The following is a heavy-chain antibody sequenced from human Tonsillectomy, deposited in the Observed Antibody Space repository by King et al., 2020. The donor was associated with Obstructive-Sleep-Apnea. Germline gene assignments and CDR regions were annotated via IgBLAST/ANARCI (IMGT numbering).Heavy chain of an antibody. V-gene: IGHV3-66*01. J-gene: IGHJ4*02. Sequence: VQLVESGGGLVQPGGSLRLSCTVSGFTVSSNYMSWVRQAPGKGLERVSVIYSGGRAYYADSVKGRFTISRDNSKTTLYLQMNGLRAEDTAVYYCAREPVYFFKGNGYFAFWGQGTLVTVSS. D-gene: IGHD2-8*01. CDR2: IYSGGRA. CDR1: GFTVSSNY. CDR3: AREPVYFFKGNGYFAF.